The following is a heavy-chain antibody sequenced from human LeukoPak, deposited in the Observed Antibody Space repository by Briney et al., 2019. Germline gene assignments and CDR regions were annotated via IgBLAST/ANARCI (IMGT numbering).Heavy chain of an antibody. Sequence: SETLSLTCTVTGGSISSYYWSWIRQPAGKGLEWIGRIYTSGSTNYNPSLKSRVTMSVDTSNNQFSLKLSSVTAANTAVYYCARDYKPSWGNYRGPSFFDYWGQGALVTVSS. CDR2: IYTSGST. CDR1: GGSISSYY. V-gene: IGHV4-4*07. CDR3: ARDYKPSWGNYRGPSFFDY. D-gene: IGHD3-16*02. J-gene: IGHJ4*02.